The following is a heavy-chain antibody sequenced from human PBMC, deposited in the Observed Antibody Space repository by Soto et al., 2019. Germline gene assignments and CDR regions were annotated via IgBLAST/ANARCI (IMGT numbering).Heavy chain of an antibody. Sequence: QVRLQESGPGLVEPSETLSLTCTVSGGSISPSYWNWVRQPPGKRLEWIGCIYYTVKNYYNPSLKSRATISRDTSKNQFSLEVTSVTAPDTAMYYCAAGLDHNKVGYWGQGTLVTVSS. D-gene: IGHD3-16*01. CDR1: GGSISPSY. J-gene: IGHJ4*02. CDR2: IYYTVKN. CDR3: AAGLDHNKVGY. V-gene: IGHV4-59*01.